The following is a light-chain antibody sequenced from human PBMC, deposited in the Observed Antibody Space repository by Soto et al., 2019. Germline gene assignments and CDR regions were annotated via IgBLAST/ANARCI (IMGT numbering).Light chain of an antibody. CDR2: DAS. CDR3: QQYGSSPVWT. CDR1: QSLSSNF. Sequence: EIVLYRSPATLSLSTGERATLSASASQSLSSNFLAWYQQKPGQPPRLLIYDASSRASGIPDRFSGSGSGTDFTLTISRLEPEDFAVYYCQQYGSSPVWTFGQGTKVDI. J-gene: IGKJ1*01. V-gene: IGKV3-20*01.